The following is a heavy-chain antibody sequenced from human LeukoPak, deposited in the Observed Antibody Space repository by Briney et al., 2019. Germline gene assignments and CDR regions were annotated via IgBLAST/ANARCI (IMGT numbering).Heavy chain of an antibody. CDR1: GYTFTGYY. Sequence: ASVKVSCKASGYTFTGYYMHWVRQAPGQGLEWMGWTNPNSGGTNYAQKFQGWVTMTRDTFISTAYMELSRLRSDDTAVYYCARGRQVDTAMVGRNWFDPWGQGTLVTVSS. D-gene: IGHD5-18*01. V-gene: IGHV1-2*04. CDR2: TNPNSGGT. CDR3: ARGRQVDTAMVGRNWFDP. J-gene: IGHJ5*02.